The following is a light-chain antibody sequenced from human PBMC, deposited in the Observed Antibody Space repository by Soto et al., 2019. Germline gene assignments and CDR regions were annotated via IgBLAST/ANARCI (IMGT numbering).Light chain of an antibody. CDR3: QQFGDLPLT. V-gene: IGKV1-33*01. J-gene: IGKJ4*01. Sequence: DIQMTQSPSSLSASVGDRVTITCQASHDIKKYLNWYQQKAHKVPKLLIHDASTLATGVPSRFTGSGSGTDFTLTINSLQPEDVATYYCQQFGDLPLTFGGGTKVDIK. CDR2: DAS. CDR1: HDIKKY.